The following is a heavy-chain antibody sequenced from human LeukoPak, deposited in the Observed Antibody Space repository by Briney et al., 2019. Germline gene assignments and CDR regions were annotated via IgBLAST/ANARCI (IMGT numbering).Heavy chain of an antibody. D-gene: IGHD1-1*01. Sequence: SETLSLTCSVSGGSISSCHWSWIRQPPGKGLEWIGYIYYSGSTNYNPSLKSRVTISVDTSKNQFSLKLSSVTAADTAVYYCATPPVQSGGVDYWGQGTLVTVSS. CDR2: IYYSGST. V-gene: IGHV4-59*08. J-gene: IGHJ4*02. CDR3: ATPPVQSGGVDY. CDR1: GGSISSCH.